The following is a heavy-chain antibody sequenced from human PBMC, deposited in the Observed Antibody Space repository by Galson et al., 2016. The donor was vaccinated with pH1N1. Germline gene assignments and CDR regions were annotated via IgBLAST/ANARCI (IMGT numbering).Heavy chain of an antibody. V-gene: IGHV2-5*02. J-gene: IGHJ3*01. CDR1: GFSVRSRGMG. D-gene: IGHD3-16*01. CDR3: AHREVMITNAFDF. CDR2: IYWDDDK. Sequence: PALVKPTQTLTLTCNFSGFSVRSRGMGVGWIRQPPGKALEWLAVIYWDDDKRYNPSLKSRLTITKDTSKNQVVLKMTNMDPADTATYYCAHREVMITNAFDFWGQGTMVTVSS.